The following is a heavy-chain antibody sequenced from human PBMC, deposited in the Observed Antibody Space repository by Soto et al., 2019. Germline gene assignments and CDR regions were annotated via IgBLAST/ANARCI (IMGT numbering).Heavy chain of an antibody. J-gene: IGHJ4*02. Sequence: QVQLQESGPGLVKPSQTLSLTCTVSGDSISSGDYFWSWIRQPPGKGLEWIGYISNSGSTFYNPSLKSRVTMSTDTSMNQFSLRLTSVTVADTAVYYCAREPYSESSASYSGPLDYWGQGTLVTFSS. CDR2: ISNSGST. CDR1: GDSISSGDYF. V-gene: IGHV4-30-4*01. D-gene: IGHD3-22*01. CDR3: AREPYSESSASYSGPLDY.